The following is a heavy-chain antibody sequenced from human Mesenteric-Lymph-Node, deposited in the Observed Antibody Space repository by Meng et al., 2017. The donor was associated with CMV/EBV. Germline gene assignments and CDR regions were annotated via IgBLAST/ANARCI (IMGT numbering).Heavy chain of an antibody. CDR2: IYPGDSHS. V-gene: IGHV5-51*01. CDR1: GYNFTSYW. D-gene: IGHD1-1*01. J-gene: IGHJ6*02. Sequence: GESLKISCQGSGYNFTSYWIAWVRQMSGKGLEWMGIIYPGDSHSRYSPSFQGQVTISADKSINTAYLQWSSLKASDTAMYYCARLSEPTVIYYGMDVWGQGTTVTVSS. CDR3: ARLSEPTVIYYGMDV.